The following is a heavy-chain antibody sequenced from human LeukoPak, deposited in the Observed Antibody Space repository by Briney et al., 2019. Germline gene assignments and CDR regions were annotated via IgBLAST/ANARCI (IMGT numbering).Heavy chain of an antibody. J-gene: IGHJ4*02. CDR3: AREGIVVVVAAFDY. CDR2: INPNSGGT. Sequence: ASVKVSCKASGYTFTGYYMHWVRQAPGQGLEWIGWINPNSGGTNYAQKFQGRVTVTRDTSISTAYIELSRLRSDDTAVYYCAREGIVVVVAAFDYWGQGTLVTVSS. V-gene: IGHV1-2*02. D-gene: IGHD2-15*01. CDR1: GYTFTGYY.